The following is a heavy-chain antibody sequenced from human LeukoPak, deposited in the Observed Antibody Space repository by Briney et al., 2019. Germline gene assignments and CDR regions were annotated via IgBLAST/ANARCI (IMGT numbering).Heavy chain of an antibody. D-gene: IGHD3-10*01. CDR1: GGSMSSYY. J-gene: IGHJ5*02. V-gene: IGHV4-4*07. Sequence: SETLSLTCTVSGGSMSSYYWSWIRQPAGKGLEWIGRIYTSGSTNYNPSLKSRVTMSVDTSKNQFSLKLSSVTAADTAVYYCARDFPPVNGSGDDWFDPWGQGTLVTVSS. CDR2: IYTSGST. CDR3: ARDFPPVNGSGDDWFDP.